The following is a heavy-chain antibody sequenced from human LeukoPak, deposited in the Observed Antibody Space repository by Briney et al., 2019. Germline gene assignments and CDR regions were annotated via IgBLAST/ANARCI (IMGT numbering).Heavy chain of an antibody. V-gene: IGHV4-34*01. CDR1: GGSFSGYY. J-gene: IGHJ6*02. D-gene: IGHD5-24*01. CDR3: ARGRRVQFYYYYYGMDV. CDR2: INHSGST. Sequence: SETLSLTCAVYGGSFSGYYWSWIRQPPGKGLEWLGEINHSGSTNYNPSLKSRVTISVDTSKNQFSLKLSSVTAADTAVYYCARGRRVQFYYYYYGMDVWGQGTTVTVSS.